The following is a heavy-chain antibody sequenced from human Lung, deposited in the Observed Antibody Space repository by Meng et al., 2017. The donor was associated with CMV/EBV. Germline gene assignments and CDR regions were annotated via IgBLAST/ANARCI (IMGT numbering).Heavy chain of an antibody. J-gene: IGHJ4*02. CDR3: ARDRWYYGSGKYYRLDY. CDR1: GYSFSSYG. Sequence: ASXXVSXKASGYSFSSYGVNWVRQAPGQGLEWLGWISAYNGNTNYAQKFEGRVTMTIDTSTSTAYMELRSLRSDDTAVYYCARDRWYYGSGKYYRLDYWDQGXLVTVSS. V-gene: IGHV1-18*01. CDR2: ISAYNGNT. D-gene: IGHD3-10*01.